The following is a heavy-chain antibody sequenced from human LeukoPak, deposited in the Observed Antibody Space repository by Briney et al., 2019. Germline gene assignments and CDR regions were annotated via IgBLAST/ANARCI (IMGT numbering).Heavy chain of an antibody. V-gene: IGHV3-21*01. Sequence: GGSLRLSCAASGFTFSSYSMNWVRQAPGKGLEWVSSISSSSSYIYYADSVKGRFTISRDNSKNTLYLQMNSLRAEDTAVYYCAKGRGYCSSTSCPIDYWGQGTLVTVSS. CDR1: GFTFSSYS. J-gene: IGHJ4*02. CDR2: ISSSSSYI. CDR3: AKGRGYCSSTSCPIDY. D-gene: IGHD2-2*01.